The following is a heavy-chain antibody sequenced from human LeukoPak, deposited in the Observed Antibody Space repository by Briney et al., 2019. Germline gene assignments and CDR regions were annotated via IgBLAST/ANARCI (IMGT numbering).Heavy chain of an antibody. D-gene: IGHD6-13*01. J-gene: IGHJ4*02. CDR2: ISAYNGNT. Sequence: VASVKVSCKASGYTFTSYGISWVRQAPGQGLEWMGWISAYNGNTNYAQKLQGRVTMTTDTSTSTAYMELRSLRSDDTAVYYCARDLVGRSSSSSTPVGDYWGQGTLVTVSS. CDR3: ARDLVGRSSSSSTPVGDY. V-gene: IGHV1-18*01. CDR1: GYTFTSYG.